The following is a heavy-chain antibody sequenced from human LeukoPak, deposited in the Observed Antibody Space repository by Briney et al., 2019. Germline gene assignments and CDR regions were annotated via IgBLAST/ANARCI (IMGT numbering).Heavy chain of an antibody. D-gene: IGHD5-18*01. J-gene: IGHJ4*02. CDR1: GFTFSSYA. CDR3: ARTWIQLWLQGYFDY. Sequence: GRSLRLSCAASGFTFSSYAMHWVRQAPGKGLEWVAVISYDESNKYYADSVKGRFTIYRDNSKNTLYLQMNSLGTEDTAVYYCARTWIQLWLQGYFDYWGQGTLVTVSS. V-gene: IGHV3-30*04. CDR2: ISYDESNK.